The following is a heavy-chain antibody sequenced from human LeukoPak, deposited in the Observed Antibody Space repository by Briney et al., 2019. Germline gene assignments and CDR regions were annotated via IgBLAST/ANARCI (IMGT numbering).Heavy chain of an antibody. CDR3: ARWGVKVSFDY. CDR1: GYSFTSYW. J-gene: IGHJ4*02. D-gene: IGHD3-16*01. Sequence: GESLRISCKGSGYSFTSYWISWVHQMPGKGLEWMGRIDPSDSFNNYRPSLQGHVTISVDKSISTAYLQWSSLKASDTAMYYCARWGVKVSFDYWGQGTLVTVSS. CDR2: IDPSDSFN. V-gene: IGHV5-10-1*01.